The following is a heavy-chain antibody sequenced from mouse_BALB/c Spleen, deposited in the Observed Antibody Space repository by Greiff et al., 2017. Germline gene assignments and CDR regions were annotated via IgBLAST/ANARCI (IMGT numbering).Heavy chain of an antibody. CDR2: IWSGGST. J-gene: IGHJ2*01. V-gene: IGHV2-2*02. CDR3: ARNPGDFRSTVGYFDY. Sequence: QVQLQQSGPGLVQPSQSLSITCTVSGFSLTSYGLHWVRQSPGKGLEWLGVIWSGGSTDYNAAFISRLSISKDNSKSQVFFKMNSLQANDTAIYYCARNPGDFRSTVGYFDYWGQGTTLTVSS. D-gene: IGHD2-1*01. CDR1: GFSLTSYG.